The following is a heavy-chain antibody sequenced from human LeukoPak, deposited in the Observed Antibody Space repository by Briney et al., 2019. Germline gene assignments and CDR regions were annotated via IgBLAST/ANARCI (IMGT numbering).Heavy chain of an antibody. D-gene: IGHD1-14*01. Sequence: GSSVKVSCKASGGTFSSYAISWVRQAPGQGLEWMGGIIPIFGTANYAQKFQGRVTITADESTSTAYMELSSLRSDDTAVYYCARDWYRNGGFDYWGQGTLVTVSS. CDR3: ARDWYRNGGFDY. CDR2: IIPIFGTA. CDR1: GGTFSSYA. J-gene: IGHJ4*02. V-gene: IGHV1-69*01.